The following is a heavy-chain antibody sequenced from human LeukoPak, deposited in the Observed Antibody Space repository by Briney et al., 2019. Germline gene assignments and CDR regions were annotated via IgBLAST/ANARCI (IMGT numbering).Heavy chain of an antibody. CDR3: ARDHARDGYNF. Sequence: PGGSLRLSCAASEFTSGSYWMNWVRQAPGKGLEWVANIKQDGSEKYYVDSVKGRFTISRDNAKNSLYLQMNSLRVEDTAVYYCARDHARDGYNFWGQGTLVTVSS. D-gene: IGHD5-24*01. CDR2: IKQDGSEK. CDR1: EFTSGSYW. V-gene: IGHV3-7*01. J-gene: IGHJ4*02.